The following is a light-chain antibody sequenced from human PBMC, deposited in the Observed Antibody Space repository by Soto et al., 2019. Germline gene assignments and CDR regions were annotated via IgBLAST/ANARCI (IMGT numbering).Light chain of an antibody. J-gene: IGKJ5*01. CDR2: GAS. V-gene: IGKV3-20*01. CDR1: QTVSSNF. CDR3: QQYGGSPRIT. Sequence: IVLTQSPGTLSLSPGERATLSCRASQTVSSNFLAWYQEKPGQGPRLLIYGASTRATGIPDRFSGSGSGTDFTLIINRLEPEDVAIYYCQQYGGSPRITFGQGTRLEIK.